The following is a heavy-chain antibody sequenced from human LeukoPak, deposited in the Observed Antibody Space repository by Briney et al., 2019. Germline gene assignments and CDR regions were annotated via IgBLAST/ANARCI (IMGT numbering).Heavy chain of an antibody. CDR3: AKSLHYYDFWSGYYGIDY. CDR1: GFTFSSYA. D-gene: IGHD3-3*01. Sequence: GSLRLSCAASGFTFSSYAMSWVRQAPGKGLEWVSAISGSGGSTYYADSVKGRFTISRDNSKNTLYLQMNSLRAEDTAVYYCAKSLHYYDFWSGYYGIDYWGQGTLVTVSS. CDR2: ISGSGGST. V-gene: IGHV3-23*01. J-gene: IGHJ4*02.